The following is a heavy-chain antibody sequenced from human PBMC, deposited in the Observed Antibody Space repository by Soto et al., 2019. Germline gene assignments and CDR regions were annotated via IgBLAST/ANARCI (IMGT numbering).Heavy chain of an antibody. D-gene: IGHD3-22*01. Sequence: ASVKVSCKASGGTFSSYASRWVRQAPGQGLEWMGGIIPIFGTANYAQKFQGRVTITADESTSTAYMELSSLRSEDTAVYYCARGGPDYYDSSGYPFDIWGQGTMVTVSS. CDR1: GGTFSSYA. CDR3: ARGGPDYYDSSGYPFDI. J-gene: IGHJ3*02. CDR2: IIPIFGTA. V-gene: IGHV1-69*13.